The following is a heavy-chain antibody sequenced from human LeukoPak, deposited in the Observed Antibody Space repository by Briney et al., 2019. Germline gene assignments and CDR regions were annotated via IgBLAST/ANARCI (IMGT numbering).Heavy chain of an antibody. J-gene: IGHJ4*02. CDR1: GFTFSSYG. V-gene: IGHV3-30*18. D-gene: IGHD2-15*01. Sequence: GGSLRLSCAASGFTFSSYGMHWVRQASGKGLEWVAVISYDGSNKYYADSVKGRFTISRDNFKNTLYLQMNSLRAEDTAVYYCAKENNKDCSGGSCYLGNWGQGTLVTVSS. CDR2: ISYDGSNK. CDR3: AKENNKDCSGGSCYLGN.